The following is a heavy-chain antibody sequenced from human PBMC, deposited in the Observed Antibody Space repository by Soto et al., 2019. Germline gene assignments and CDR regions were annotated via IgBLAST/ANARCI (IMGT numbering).Heavy chain of an antibody. V-gene: IGHV4-59*01. CDR1: GDSISSYY. CDR2: IYYSGST. J-gene: IGHJ4*02. D-gene: IGHD6-19*01. CDR3: ARDRGSGWYDY. Sequence: SETLSLTCTVSGDSISSYYWSWIRQPPGKGLEWIGYIYYSGSTSYNPSLKSRLTISVDTSKNQFSLNLSSVTAADTAVYYCARDRGSGWYDYWGQGTLVTVSS.